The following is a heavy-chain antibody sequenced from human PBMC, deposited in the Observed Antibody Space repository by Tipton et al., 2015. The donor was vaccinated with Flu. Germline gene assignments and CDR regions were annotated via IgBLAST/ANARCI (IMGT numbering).Heavy chain of an antibody. CDR1: GGSITGYY. V-gene: IGHV4-4*07. CDR2: IYARVST. Sequence: LRLSCTVSGGSITGYYWSWIRQPAGKGLEWIGRIYARVSTNYNPSLKSLVTTSADTSKNQFSLKLTSVTAADTAVYYCARGGGSFQFDFWGQGTLVTVSS. J-gene: IGHJ4*02. D-gene: IGHD1-26*01. CDR3: ARGGGSFQFDF.